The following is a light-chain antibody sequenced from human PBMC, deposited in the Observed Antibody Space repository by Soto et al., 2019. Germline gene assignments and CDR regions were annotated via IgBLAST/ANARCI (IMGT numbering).Light chain of an antibody. V-gene: IGKV1-5*03. CDR1: QSISSW. J-gene: IGKJ4*01. Sequence: DIQMTQSPSPLSASVGDRVTITCRASQSISSWLAWYQQKPGKAPKLLIYTASSLESGVPSRFRGSGSGTEFTLTISSLQPDDFATYHCQQYNTYSGLTFGGGTKVEIK. CDR3: QQYNTYSGLT. CDR2: TAS.